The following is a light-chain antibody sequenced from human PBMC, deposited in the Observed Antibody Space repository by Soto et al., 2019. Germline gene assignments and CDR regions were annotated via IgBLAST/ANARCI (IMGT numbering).Light chain of an antibody. CDR2: GAS. CDR1: RISTTSV. J-gene: IGKJ5*01. Sequence: LSQYPDTKNLSLGYRATLSCSVGRISTTSVLAWYQQKPGQAPRLLISGASSRATGIPDRFSGSGSGTDFTLTISRLEPEDFARYCSQQYGIPLITSGHG. CDR3: QQYGIPLIT. V-gene: IGKV3-20*01.